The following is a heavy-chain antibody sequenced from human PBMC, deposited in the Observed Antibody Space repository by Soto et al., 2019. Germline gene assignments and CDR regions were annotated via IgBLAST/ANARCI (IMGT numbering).Heavy chain of an antibody. Sequence: SLRLSCAASVFTCSDYYMSWIRQAPGKGLEWVSYISDSSSNTNYGDSVKGRFTISRDNAKNLLYLQMNSLRAEDTAVYYCAKGEGYKWNYEFDPWGQGTLVTVSS. V-gene: IGHV3-11*06. J-gene: IGHJ5*02. CDR3: AKGEGYKWNYEFDP. CDR2: ISDSSSNT. D-gene: IGHD1-7*01. CDR1: VFTCSDYY.